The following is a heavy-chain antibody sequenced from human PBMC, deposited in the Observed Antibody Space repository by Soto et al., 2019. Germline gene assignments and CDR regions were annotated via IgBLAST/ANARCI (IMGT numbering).Heavy chain of an antibody. V-gene: IGHV2-5*02. D-gene: IGHD6-19*01. CDR2: IYWDADK. Sequence: QITLKESGPTLVKPTQTLTLTCTFSGFSLSSTRMAVGWIRQPPGKALEWLALIYWDADKRNSPFLKSRLTTXXXTXXNQIGLTMSNMVPVDTARYYCAHIVVAGLGYYFDYWGQGTLVTVSA. CDR1: GFSLSSTRMA. CDR3: AHIVVAGLGYYFDY. J-gene: IGHJ4*02.